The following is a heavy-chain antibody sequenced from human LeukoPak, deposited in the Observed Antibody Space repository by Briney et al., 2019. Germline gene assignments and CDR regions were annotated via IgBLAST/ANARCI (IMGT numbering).Heavy chain of an antibody. CDR1: GGSISSGSYY. CDR2: IYTSGST. Sequence: SETLSHTCTGTGGSISSGSYYWSWIRHPAGKGLEWIGRIYTSGSTNYNPSLKSRVTISVDTSKNQFSLKLSSVTAADTAVYYCAREHPIRDWFDPWGQGTLVTVSS. V-gene: IGHV4-61*02. J-gene: IGHJ5*02. CDR3: AREHPIRDWFDP.